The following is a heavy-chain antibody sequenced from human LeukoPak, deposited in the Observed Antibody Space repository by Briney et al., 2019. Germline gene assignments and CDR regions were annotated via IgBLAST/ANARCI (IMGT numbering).Heavy chain of an antibody. Sequence: PSETLSLTCTVSGGSISSYYWSWIRQPPGKRLEWIGYIYYSGSTNYNPSLKSRVTISVDTSKNQFSLKLSSVTAADTAVYCCASGGTPDWYFDLWGRGTLVTVSS. V-gene: IGHV4-59*01. CDR3: ASGGTPDWYFDL. D-gene: IGHD4-23*01. CDR1: GGSISSYY. J-gene: IGHJ2*01. CDR2: IYYSGST.